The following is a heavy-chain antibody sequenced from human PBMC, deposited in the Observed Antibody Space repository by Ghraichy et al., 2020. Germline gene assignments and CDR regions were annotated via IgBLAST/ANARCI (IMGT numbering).Heavy chain of an antibody. CDR2: IYYNGGT. Sequence: SETLSLTCTVSGGSMNNGGFYWTWIRHHPGKGLEWIGNIYYNGGTLYNPSLESRLTISVDTFKNQFSLRLRSVTSADTGLYYCARAFSGYFGPGWFDPWGQGALVTVSS. J-gene: IGHJ5*02. V-gene: IGHV4-31*03. CDR1: GGSMNNGGFY. D-gene: IGHD2-15*01. CDR3: ARAFSGYFGPGWFDP.